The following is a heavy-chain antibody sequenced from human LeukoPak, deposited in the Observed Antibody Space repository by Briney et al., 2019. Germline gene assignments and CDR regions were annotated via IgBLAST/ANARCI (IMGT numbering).Heavy chain of an antibody. J-gene: IGHJ6*02. V-gene: IGHV4-34*01. Sequence: SETLSLTCAVYGGSFSGYYWSWIRQPPGKGLEWIGEINHSGSTNYNPSLKSRVTISVDTSKNQFSLKLSSVTAADTAVYYCARDSGPDYYYYYGMDVWGQGTTVTVPS. CDR2: INHSGST. CDR1: GGSFSGYY. CDR3: ARDSGPDYYYYYGMDV.